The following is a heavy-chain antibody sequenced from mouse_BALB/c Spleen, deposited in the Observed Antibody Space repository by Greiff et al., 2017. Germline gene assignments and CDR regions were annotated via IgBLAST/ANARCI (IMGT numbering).Heavy chain of an antibody. D-gene: IGHD2-1*01. V-gene: IGHV1-7*01. CDR3: ARRDGNYNYAMDY. J-gene: IGHJ4*01. CDR1: GYTFTSYW. CDR2: INPSTGYT. Sequence: VQLVESGAELAKPGASVKMSCKASGYTFTSYWMHWVKQRPGQGLEWIGYINPSTGYTEYNQKFKDKATLTADKSSSTAYMQLSSLTSEDSAVYYCARRDGNYNYAMDYWGQGTSVTVSS.